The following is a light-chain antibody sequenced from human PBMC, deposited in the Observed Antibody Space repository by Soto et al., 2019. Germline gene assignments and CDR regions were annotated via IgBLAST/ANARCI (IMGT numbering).Light chain of an antibody. Sequence: QSVLTQPPSASGTPGQRVTISCSGSSSNIGRDFVYWYQQVPGTAPKPLIYSDNQRYSGVPDRFSGSKSGTSASLTISGLRSEDEADYYCASWDDNPSGVVFGGGTMVTVL. CDR2: SDN. CDR3: ASWDDNPSGVV. V-gene: IGLV1-47*02. J-gene: IGLJ2*01. CDR1: SSNIGRDF.